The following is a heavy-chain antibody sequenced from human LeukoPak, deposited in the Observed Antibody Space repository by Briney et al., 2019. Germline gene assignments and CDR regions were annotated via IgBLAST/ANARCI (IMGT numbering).Heavy chain of an antibody. CDR3: ARDGYSYASDY. CDR2: IKSDGTAT. CDR1: GFSFRTYY. D-gene: IGHD3-22*01. J-gene: IGHJ4*02. V-gene: IGHV3-7*01. Sequence: GGSLRLSCAASGFSFRTYYMTWVRQAPGKGLEWVAHIKSDGTATLYVDSVKDRFTVSRDNAKNSLYLQMNSLRAEDTAVYYCARDGYSYASDYWGQGTQVTVSS.